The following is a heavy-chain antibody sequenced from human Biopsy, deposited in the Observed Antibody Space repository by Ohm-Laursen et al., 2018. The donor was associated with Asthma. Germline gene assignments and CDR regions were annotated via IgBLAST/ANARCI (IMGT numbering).Heavy chain of an antibody. Sequence: SETLSLTCSLSSGSGGYMRSGNYYWGWIRQPPGKGLEWIGSIYYSGTTYYNPSLESRVTVSADTSKNQFSLKLISATAADTAVYYCVRGSSSWHHGPFHYYYGLDVWGQGTTATVSS. V-gene: IGHV4-39*01. CDR1: SGSGGYMRSGNYY. CDR2: IYYSGTT. CDR3: VRGSSSWHHGPFHYYYGLDV. D-gene: IGHD6-13*01. J-gene: IGHJ6*02.